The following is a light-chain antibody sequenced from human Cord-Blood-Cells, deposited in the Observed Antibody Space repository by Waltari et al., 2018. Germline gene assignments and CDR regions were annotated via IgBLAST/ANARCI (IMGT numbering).Light chain of an antibody. CDR3: QSYDSSLSGSV. V-gene: IGLV1-40*01. CDR1: SSNIGAGYD. J-gene: IGLJ3*02. CDR2: GNS. Sequence: QSALTQPASVSGSPGQSITISCTGSSSNIGAGYDVHWYQQLPGTAPKLLIYGNSKRPSGVPDRFSGSKSGTSASLAITGLQAEDEADYYCQSYDSSLSGSVFGGGTKLTVL.